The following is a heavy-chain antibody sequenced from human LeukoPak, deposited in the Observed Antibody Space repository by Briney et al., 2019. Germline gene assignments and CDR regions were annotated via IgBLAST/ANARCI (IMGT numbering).Heavy chain of an antibody. D-gene: IGHD1-26*01. Sequence: SQTLSLACAISGDSVSSNSAIWSWIRQSPSRGLEWLGRTYYRSKWYDDYAVSVKSRITINPDTSKNQFSLQLNSVTPEDTAVYYCARAPSGSYDYFEYWGQGTLVTVSS. CDR3: ARAPSGSYDYFEY. J-gene: IGHJ4*02. CDR2: TYYRSKWYD. CDR1: GDSVSSNSAI. V-gene: IGHV6-1*01.